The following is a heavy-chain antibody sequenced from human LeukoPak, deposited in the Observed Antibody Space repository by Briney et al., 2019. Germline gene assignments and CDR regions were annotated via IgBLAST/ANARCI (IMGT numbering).Heavy chain of an antibody. J-gene: IGHJ6*04. CDR2: ISSSGSTI. Sequence: GGSLRLSCAASGFTFSSYEMNWVRQAPGKGLEWVSYISSSGSTIYYADSVKGRFTISRDNAKNSLYLQMNSLRAEDTAVYYCATQGGSHYYDSSGYYSPDVWGKGTTVTVSS. D-gene: IGHD3-22*01. CDR3: ATQGGSHYYDSSGYYSPDV. CDR1: GFTFSSYE. V-gene: IGHV3-48*03.